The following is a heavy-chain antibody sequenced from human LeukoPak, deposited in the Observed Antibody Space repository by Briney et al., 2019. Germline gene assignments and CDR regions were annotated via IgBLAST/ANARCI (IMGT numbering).Heavy chain of an antibody. CDR3: ARASSQNVVVVAAPYYYYGMDV. V-gene: IGHV4-34*01. CDR2: INHSGST. J-gene: IGHJ6*02. D-gene: IGHD2-15*01. CDR1: GGSISSYY. Sequence: PSETLSLTCTVSGGSISSYYWSWIRQPPGKGLEWIGEINHSGSTNYNPSLKSRVTISVDTSKNQFSLKLSSVTAADTAVYYCARASSQNVVVVAAPYYYYGMDVWGQGTTVTVSS.